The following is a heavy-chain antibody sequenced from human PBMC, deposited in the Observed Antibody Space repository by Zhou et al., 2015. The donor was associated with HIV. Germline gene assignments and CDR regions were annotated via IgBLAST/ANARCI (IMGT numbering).Heavy chain of an antibody. CDR2: IIPIFGTA. V-gene: IGHV1-69*01. CDR1: GGTFSSYA. CDR3: ARQIYCSSTSCSWRLYGHAFDI. J-gene: IGHJ3*02. D-gene: IGHD2-2*01. Sequence: QVQLVQSGAEVKKPGSSVKVSCKASGGTFSSYAISWVRQAPGQGLEWMGGIIPIFGTANYAQKFQGRVTITADESTSTAYMELSSLRSEDTAVYYCARQIYCSSTSCSWRLYGHAFDIWGQGTMVTVSS.